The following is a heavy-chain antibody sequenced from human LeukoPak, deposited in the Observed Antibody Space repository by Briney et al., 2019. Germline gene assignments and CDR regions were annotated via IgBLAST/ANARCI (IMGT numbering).Heavy chain of an antibody. D-gene: IGHD6-19*01. CDR2: IYPGDSDT. J-gene: IGHJ4*02. CDR1: GYNFISYW. V-gene: IGHV5-51*01. Sequence: KCGESLKISCKTSGYNFISYWIGWVRQMPGKGLEWMGIIYPGDSDTRYSPSFQGQVTISADKSISTAYLQWNSLKASDTAIYYCARREIPSSGWDYWGQGTLVTVSS. CDR3: ARREIPSSGWDY.